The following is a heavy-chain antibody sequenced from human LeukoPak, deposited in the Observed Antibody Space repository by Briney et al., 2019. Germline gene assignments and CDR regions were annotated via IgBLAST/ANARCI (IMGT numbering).Heavy chain of an antibody. CDR2: INPSGGST. J-gene: IGHJ4*02. CDR3: ARDGSGYYDTSGYRN. D-gene: IGHD3-22*01. Sequence: ASVKVSCKASGYTFTSYYMHWVRQAPGQGLEWMGIINPSGGSTSYAQKFQGRVTMTRDMSTSTVYMELSSLRSEDTAVYYCARDGSGYYDTSGYRNWGQGTLVTVSS. V-gene: IGHV1-46*01. CDR1: GYTFTSYY.